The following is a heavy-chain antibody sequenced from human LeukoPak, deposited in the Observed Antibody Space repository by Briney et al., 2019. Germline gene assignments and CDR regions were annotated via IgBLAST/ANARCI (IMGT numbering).Heavy chain of an antibody. CDR3: ARDDTVTTKVGFID. V-gene: IGHV3-7*01. CDR2: IKQDGSEK. CDR1: GFTFSSYW. D-gene: IGHD3-22*01. Sequence: GGSLRLSCAASGFTFSSYWMSWVRQAPGKGLEWVANIKQDGSEKYYVDSVKGRFTISRDNAKKSLYLLMNSLRAEDTAVYYCARDDTVTTKVGFIDWGQGTLVTVSS. J-gene: IGHJ4*02.